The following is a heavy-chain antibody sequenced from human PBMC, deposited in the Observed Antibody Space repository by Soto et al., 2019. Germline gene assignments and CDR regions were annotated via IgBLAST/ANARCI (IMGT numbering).Heavy chain of an antibody. D-gene: IGHD1-26*01. CDR3: ASDQPNSGSFDH. J-gene: IGHJ4*02. V-gene: IGHV1-69*15. CDR1: AFNNYA. Sequence: QVQLVQSGTEVKKPGSSVRVSCRASAFNNYAFSWVRQAPGQGPEWVGSIIPLFDTTNYAQRFQDRVTITADESTTTVYMELSSLRSEDTALYYCASDQPNSGSFDHWGQGTLVTVSS. CDR2: IIPLFDTT.